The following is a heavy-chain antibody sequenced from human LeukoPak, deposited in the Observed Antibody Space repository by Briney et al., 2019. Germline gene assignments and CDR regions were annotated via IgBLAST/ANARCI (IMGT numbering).Heavy chain of an antibody. CDR3: AREEAGGGMDV. V-gene: IGHV1-69*04. CDR1: GGTFSSYA. J-gene: IGHJ6*02. D-gene: IGHD6-13*01. CDR2: IIPIFGIA. Sequence: ASVKVSCKASGGTFSSYAISWVRQAPGQGLEWMGRIIPIFGIANYAQKFQGRVTITADKSTSTAYMELSSLRSEDTAVYYCAREEAGGGMDVWGQGTTVTVSS.